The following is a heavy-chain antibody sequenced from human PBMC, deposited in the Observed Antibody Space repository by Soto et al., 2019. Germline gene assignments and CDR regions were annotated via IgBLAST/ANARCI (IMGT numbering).Heavy chain of an antibody. CDR1: GYTFTSYA. CDR2: INAGNGNT. V-gene: IGHV1-3*05. D-gene: IGHD2-15*01. CDR3: ARDFCSGGSCQVYGMDV. J-gene: IGHJ6*02. Sequence: QVQLVQSGAEEKKPGASVKVSCKASGYTFTSYAMHWVRQAPGQRLEWMGWINAGNGNTKYSQKFQGRVTITRDTSASTAYIELSSLRSEDTAVYYCARDFCSGGSCQVYGMDVWGQGTTVTVSS.